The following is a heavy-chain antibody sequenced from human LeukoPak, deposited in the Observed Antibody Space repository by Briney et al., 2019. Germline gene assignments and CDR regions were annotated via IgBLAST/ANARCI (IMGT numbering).Heavy chain of an antibody. CDR2: IKTKGEGGPT. Sequence: GGSLRLSCAGSGVTFSSAWMNWVRQAPGEGLEWVARIKTKGEGGPTEHAAPVKGRFTISRDDSENTLYLQMNSLKIEDTAVYYCTREPDYYDSSGYRSDAFDIWGQGTMVTVSS. J-gene: IGHJ3*02. V-gene: IGHV3-15*01. CDR1: GVTFSSAW. CDR3: TREPDYYDSSGYRSDAFDI. D-gene: IGHD3-22*01.